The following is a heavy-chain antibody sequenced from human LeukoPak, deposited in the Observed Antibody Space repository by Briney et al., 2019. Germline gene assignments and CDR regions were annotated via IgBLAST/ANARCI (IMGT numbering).Heavy chain of an antibody. CDR3: ARDPMRGTAVAGDY. D-gene: IGHD6-19*01. J-gene: IGHJ4*02. CDR1: GGSISSYY. CDR2: IYYSGST. V-gene: IGHV4-59*01. Sequence: KPSETLSLTCTVSGGSISSYYWSWIRQPPGKGLEWIGYIYYSGSTNYNPSLKSRISISVDTSKNQFSLKLSSVTAADTAVYYCARDPMRGTAVAGDYWGQGTLVTVSS.